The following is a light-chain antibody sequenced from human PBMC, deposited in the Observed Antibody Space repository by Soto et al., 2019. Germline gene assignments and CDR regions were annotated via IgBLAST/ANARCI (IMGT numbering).Light chain of an antibody. CDR1: QSVSSN. CDR2: GAS. J-gene: IGKJ5*01. Sequence: EIVMTQSPATLSVSPGERATLSCRASQSVSSNLAWYQQKPGQAPRLLIYGASTRATGIPARFSGSGSGTEFTLTISSLQSVDFAVYYCQQYNNWLLITFGQGTRLEIK. V-gene: IGKV3-15*01. CDR3: QQYNNWLLIT.